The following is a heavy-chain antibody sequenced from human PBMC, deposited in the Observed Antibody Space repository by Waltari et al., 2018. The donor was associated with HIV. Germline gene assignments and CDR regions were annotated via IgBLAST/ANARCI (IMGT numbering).Heavy chain of an antibody. D-gene: IGHD2-21*02. Sequence: QVQLQQWGAGLLKPSETLSLTCAVYGGSFSGYYWSWIRQPPGKGLEWIGEINHSGSTNYNPSLKSRVTISVDTSKNQFSQKLSSVTAADTAVYYCARGSHGGNSNYFDYWGQGTLVTVSS. J-gene: IGHJ4*02. CDR1: GGSFSGYY. CDR3: ARGSHGGNSNYFDY. V-gene: IGHV4-34*01. CDR2: INHSGST.